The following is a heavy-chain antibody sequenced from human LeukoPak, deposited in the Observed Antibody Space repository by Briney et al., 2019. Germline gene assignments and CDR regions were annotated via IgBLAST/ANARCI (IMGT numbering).Heavy chain of an antibody. V-gene: IGHV3-43*02. CDR1: GFSFDDYA. CDR2: ISGDSHST. D-gene: IGHD5-18*01. J-gene: IGHJ6*02. CDR3: ARDTEGYIYGYYYYGMDV. Sequence: GGSLRLSCAASGFSFDDYAMHWVRQAPGKGLEWVSLISGDSHSTFYADSVKGRFTISRDNSKNSLYLQMNSLRNDDTALYYCARDTEGYIYGYYYYGMDVWGQGTTVTVPS.